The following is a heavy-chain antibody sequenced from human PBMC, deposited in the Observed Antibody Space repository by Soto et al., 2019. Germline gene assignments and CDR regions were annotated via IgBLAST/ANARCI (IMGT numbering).Heavy chain of an antibody. J-gene: IGHJ4*02. Sequence: EVQLLESGGGLVQPGESLRLSCAASGFTFSSYAMSWVRQAPGKGLEWVSTISGSGGSTYYADSVKGRFTISRDNSKNTLYLQMNPLRAEDTAVYYCAKGTTPYYDSSGYYPYYFDYWGQGTLVTASS. CDR3: AKGTTPYYDSSGYYPYYFDY. CDR1: GFTFSSYA. CDR2: ISGSGGST. D-gene: IGHD3-22*01. V-gene: IGHV3-23*01.